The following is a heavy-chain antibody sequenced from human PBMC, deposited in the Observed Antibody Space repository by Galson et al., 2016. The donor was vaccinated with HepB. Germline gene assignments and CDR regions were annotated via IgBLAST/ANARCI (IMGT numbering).Heavy chain of an antibody. V-gene: IGHV1-46*01. Sequence: SVKVSCKASGYTFTSYYIHWVRQAPGQGLEWMGIINPSGSSTSYAQKFQGRITMTRDTSTSTVYMELSSLISEDPAGYYCASSFGGLEPYYWGRGTLVTVSS. CDR2: INPSGSST. CDR3: ASSFGGLEPYY. CDR1: GYTFTSYY. J-gene: IGHJ4*02. D-gene: IGHD1-1*01.